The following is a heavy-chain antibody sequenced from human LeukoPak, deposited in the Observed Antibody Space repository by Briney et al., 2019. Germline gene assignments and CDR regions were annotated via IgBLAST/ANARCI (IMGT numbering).Heavy chain of an antibody. CDR2: IYYSGTA. J-gene: IGHJ6*03. CDR3: ARVAAARYYYYMDV. D-gene: IGHD6-13*01. Sequence: SETLSLTCTVSGGSISSSSYYWGWIRQPPGKGLEWIGTIYYSGTAYYSPSLKSRVTISVDTSMNQFSLGLSSVTAADTAVFYCARVAAARYYYYMDVWGKGTTVTVSS. CDR1: GGSISSSSYY. V-gene: IGHV4-39*01.